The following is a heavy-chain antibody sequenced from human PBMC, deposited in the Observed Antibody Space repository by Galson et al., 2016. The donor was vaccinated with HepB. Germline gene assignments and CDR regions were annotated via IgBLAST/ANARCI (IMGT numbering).Heavy chain of an antibody. J-gene: IGHJ4*02. CDR3: ASYSYGNASGN. CDR2: IQQGGGEK. D-gene: IGHD5-18*01. Sequence: SLRLSCAASGFIFSNYWMCWVRQAPGKGLEWVANIQQGGGEKYYLDSVKGRFTISRDNTKNSLYLQMDSLRAEDAAVYYCASYSYGNASGNWGQGTLVTVSS. CDR1: GFIFSNYW. V-gene: IGHV3-7*01.